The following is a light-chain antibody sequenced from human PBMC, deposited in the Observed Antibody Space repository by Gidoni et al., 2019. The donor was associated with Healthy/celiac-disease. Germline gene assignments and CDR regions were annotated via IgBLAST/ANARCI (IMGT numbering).Light chain of an antibody. J-gene: IGKJ1*01. V-gene: IGKV1-5*03. CDR1: QSSSSW. CDR2: KAS. CDR3: QQYNSYFLTWT. Sequence: DIQLTQPPSTLPVSVGDRVTITCRVSQSSSSWLAWYQQKPGKAPKLLIYKASSLESGVPSRFSGSGSGTEFTLTISSLQPDDVATYYCQQYNSYFLTWTFGQGTKVEIK.